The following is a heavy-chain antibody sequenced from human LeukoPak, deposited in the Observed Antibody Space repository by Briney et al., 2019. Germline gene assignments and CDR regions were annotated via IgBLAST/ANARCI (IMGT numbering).Heavy chain of an antibody. CDR3: ARDGMVRGVIIWDAFDI. Sequence: PGGPLRLSCAASGFTFSSYSMNWVRQAPGKGLEWVSYISSSSSTIYYADSVKGRFTVSRDNAKNSLYLQMNSLRDEDTAVYYCARDGMVRGVIIWDAFDIWGQGTMVTVSS. D-gene: IGHD3-10*01. V-gene: IGHV3-48*02. CDR1: GFTFSSYS. J-gene: IGHJ3*02. CDR2: ISSSSSTI.